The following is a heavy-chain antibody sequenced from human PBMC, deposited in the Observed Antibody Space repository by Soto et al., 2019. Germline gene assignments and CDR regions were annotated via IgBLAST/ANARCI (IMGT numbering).Heavy chain of an antibody. CDR1: GYSFTSYW. J-gene: IGHJ1*01. V-gene: IGHV5-51*01. CDR2: IYPGDGKT. D-gene: IGHD6-6*01. Sequence: PGESLKISCKVSGYSFTSYWIGWVRQMPGQGLEWVGMIYPGDGKTRYSPSFQGHVSISADKSSATAYLQWSSLKASDTAIYYCERHGIAARGPDSRGQGTLVPVSS. CDR3: ERHGIAARGPDS.